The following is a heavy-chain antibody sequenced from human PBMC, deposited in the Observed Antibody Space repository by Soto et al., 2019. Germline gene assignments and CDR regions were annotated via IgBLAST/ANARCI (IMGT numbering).Heavy chain of an antibody. CDR2: MNPNSGNT. J-gene: IGHJ6*02. CDR3: AGATRGRGYSYGLLSYYYGMDV. Sequence: ASVKVSCKASGYTFTSYDINWVRKATGQGLEWMGWMNPNSGNTGYAQKFQGRVTMTRNTSISTAYMELSSLRSEDTAVYYCAGATRGRGYSYGLLSYYYGMDVWGQGTTVTVSS. CDR1: GYTFTSYD. V-gene: IGHV1-8*01. D-gene: IGHD5-18*01.